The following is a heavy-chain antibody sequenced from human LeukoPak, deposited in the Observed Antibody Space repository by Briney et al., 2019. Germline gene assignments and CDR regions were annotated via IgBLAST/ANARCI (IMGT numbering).Heavy chain of an antibody. J-gene: IGHJ5*02. CDR3: ARGYSAYDWLDP. D-gene: IGHD5-12*01. CDR1: GYSISTY. CDR2: ISHTGST. V-gene: IGHV4-38-2*02. Sequence: SETLSLTCTVSGYSISTYWGWIRQPPGKGLEWIGTISHTGSTYYNPSLKSRVSMSVDTSRNQFSLSLSSVTAADTAVYYCARGYSAYDWLDPWGQGTLVTVSS.